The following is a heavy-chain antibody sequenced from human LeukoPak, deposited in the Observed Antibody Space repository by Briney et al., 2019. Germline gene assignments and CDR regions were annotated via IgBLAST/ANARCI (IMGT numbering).Heavy chain of an antibody. J-gene: IGHJ4*02. Sequence: GGSLRLSCAASGFTLSDHYMDWVRQAPGKGLEWVARIRNKANGYTTEYAASVKGRFTISTDDSKNSLYLQMNSLKPEDTAVYYCAGAGDYYSTGDYWGQGTLVTVSS. D-gene: IGHD3-22*01. CDR3: AGAGDYYSTGDY. CDR1: GFTLSDHY. V-gene: IGHV3-72*01. CDR2: IRNKANGYTT.